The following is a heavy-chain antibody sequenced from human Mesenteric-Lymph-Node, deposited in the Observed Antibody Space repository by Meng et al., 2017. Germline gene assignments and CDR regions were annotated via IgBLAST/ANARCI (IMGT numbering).Heavy chain of an antibody. CDR3: AKDYSGSYSDEYFQH. CDR2: ISGSGGST. Sequence: GESLKISCAASGFTFSSYEMNWVRQAPGKGLEWVSAISGSGGSTYYADSVKGRFTISRDNSKNTLYLQMNSLRAEDTAVYYCAKDYSGSYSDEYFQHWGQGPLVPVSS. V-gene: IGHV3-23*01. CDR1: GFTFSSYE. D-gene: IGHD1-26*01. J-gene: IGHJ1*01.